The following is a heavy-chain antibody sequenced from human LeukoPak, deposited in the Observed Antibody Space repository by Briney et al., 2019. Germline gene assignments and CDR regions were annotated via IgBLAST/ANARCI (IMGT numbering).Heavy chain of an antibody. CDR1: GYTFTSYY. CDR2: INPSGGST. J-gene: IGHJ4*02. Sequence: ASVKVSCKASGYTFTSYYMHWVRQAPGQGLEWMGIINPSGGSTSYAQKFQGRVTMTRDMSTSTVYMELSSLRSEDTAVYYCARYDSTLGGDYWGQGTLVTVPS. D-gene: IGHD3-22*01. V-gene: IGHV1-46*01. CDR3: ARYDSTLGGDY.